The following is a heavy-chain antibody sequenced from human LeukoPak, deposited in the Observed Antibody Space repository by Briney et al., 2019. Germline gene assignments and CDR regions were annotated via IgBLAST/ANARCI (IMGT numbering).Heavy chain of an antibody. J-gene: IGHJ6*03. Sequence: PGGSLRLSCAASGFTFSSFAMNWVRQAPGKGLEWVSGPSASGGITYYADSVKGRFTISRDNSENKLYLQMNSLRAEDTAVYYCAKTSGATPYYYYMDVWGKGDTVTVSS. CDR1: GFTFSSFA. V-gene: IGHV3-23*01. CDR3: AKTSGATPYYYYMDV. CDR2: PSASGGIT. D-gene: IGHD3-10*01.